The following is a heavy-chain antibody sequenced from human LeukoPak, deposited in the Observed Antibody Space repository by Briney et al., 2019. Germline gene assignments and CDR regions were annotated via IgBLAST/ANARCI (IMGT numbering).Heavy chain of an antibody. CDR3: ARGRGAQLWFGDPSHFDY. CDR2: INPNSGGT. D-gene: IGHD3-10*01. Sequence: GASVKVFCKASGYTFTGYYMHWVRQAPGQGLEWMGWINPNSGGTNYAQKFQGRVTMTRDTSISTAYMELSRLRSDDTAVYYCARGRGAQLWFGDPSHFDYWGQGTLVTVSS. J-gene: IGHJ4*02. V-gene: IGHV1-2*02. CDR1: GYTFTGYY.